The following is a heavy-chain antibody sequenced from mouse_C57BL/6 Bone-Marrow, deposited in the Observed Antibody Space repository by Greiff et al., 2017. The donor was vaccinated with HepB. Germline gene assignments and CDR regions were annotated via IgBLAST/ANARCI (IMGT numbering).Heavy chain of an antibody. J-gene: IGHJ3*01. CDR1: GFSLTSYG. V-gene: IGHV2-2*01. Sequence: VQLQQSGPGLVQPSQSLSITCTVSGFSLTSYGVHWVRQSPGKGLEWLGVIWSGGSTDYNAAFISRLSISKDNSKSQVFFKMNSLQADDTAIYYCARNGYGSPAYWGQGTLVTVSA. CDR2: IWSGGST. D-gene: IGHD1-1*01. CDR3: ARNGYGSPAY.